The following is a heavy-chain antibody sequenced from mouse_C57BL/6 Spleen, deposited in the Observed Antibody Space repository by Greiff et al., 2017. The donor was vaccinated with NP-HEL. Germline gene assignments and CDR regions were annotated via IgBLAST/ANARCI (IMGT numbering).Heavy chain of an antibody. Sequence: VQLQQSGAELVRPGASVTLSCKASGYTFTDYEMHWVKQTPVHGLEWIGAIDPETGGTAYNQKFKGKAILTADKSSSTAYMELRSLTSEDSAVYYCTRRGYDGYYSAWFAYWGQGTLVTVSA. CDR1: GYTFTDYE. V-gene: IGHV1-15*01. D-gene: IGHD2-3*01. CDR2: IDPETGGT. CDR3: TRRGYDGYYSAWFAY. J-gene: IGHJ3*01.